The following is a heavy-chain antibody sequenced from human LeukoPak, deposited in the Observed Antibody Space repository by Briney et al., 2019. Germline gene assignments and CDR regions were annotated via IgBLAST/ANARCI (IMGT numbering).Heavy chain of an antibody. D-gene: IGHD3-22*01. CDR2: IIPIFGIA. CDR1: GGTFSSYA. Sequence: ASVKVSCKASGGTFSSYAISWVRQAPGQGLEWMGRIIPIFGIANYAQRFQGRVTITADKSTSTAYMELSSLRSEDTAVYHCARGGSSGYSAFDIWGQGTMVTVSS. V-gene: IGHV1-69*04. CDR3: ARGGSSGYSAFDI. J-gene: IGHJ3*02.